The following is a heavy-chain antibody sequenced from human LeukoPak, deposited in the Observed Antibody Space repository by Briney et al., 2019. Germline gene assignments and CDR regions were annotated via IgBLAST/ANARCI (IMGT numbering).Heavy chain of an antibody. Sequence: GGSLRLSCAASEFTFSSYEMNWVRQAPGKGLEWVSYISSSGSTIYYADSVKGRFTISRDNAKNSLYLQMNSLRAEDTAVYYCASLGTQYSSGWYVKNYWGQGTLVTVSS. CDR3: ASLGTQYSSGWYVKNY. CDR2: ISSSGSTI. J-gene: IGHJ4*02. V-gene: IGHV3-48*03. D-gene: IGHD6-19*01. CDR1: EFTFSSYE.